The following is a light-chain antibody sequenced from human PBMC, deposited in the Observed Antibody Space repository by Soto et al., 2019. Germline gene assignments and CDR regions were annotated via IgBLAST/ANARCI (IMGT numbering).Light chain of an antibody. Sequence: DIRMTQTPSSLSASVGDRVIITCQANQHISNYLNGYQQKPVKAPRLLIYDVPKMQTGTPTSFSGSGSGPDFTLPISSLLPKAIAPYYCQPYDNIPYTFGTETKLEIK. V-gene: IGKV1-33*01. CDR1: QHISNY. CDR3: QPYDNIPYT. J-gene: IGKJ2*01. CDR2: DVP.